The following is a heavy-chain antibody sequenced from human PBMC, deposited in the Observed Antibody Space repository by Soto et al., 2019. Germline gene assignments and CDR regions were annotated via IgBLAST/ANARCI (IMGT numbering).Heavy chain of an antibody. V-gene: IGHV4-30-2*01. CDR2: IYHSGST. CDR3: AGAPDYGGTGGYFDY. D-gene: IGHD4-17*01. J-gene: IGHJ4*02. Sequence: QLQLQESGSGLVKPSQTLSLTCAVSGGSISSGGYSWSWIRQPPGKGLEWIGYIYHSGSTYYNPSLKSRVTIAVDRSKNQFSRKLSSVTAADTAVYYCAGAPDYGGTGGYFDYWGQGTLVTVSS. CDR1: GGSISSGGYS.